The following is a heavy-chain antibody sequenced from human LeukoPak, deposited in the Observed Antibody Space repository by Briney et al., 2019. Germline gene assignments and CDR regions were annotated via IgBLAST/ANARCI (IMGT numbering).Heavy chain of an antibody. CDR2: ISSNGGST. J-gene: IGHJ1*01. CDR1: GFTFSSYA. Sequence: GGSLRLSCSASGFTFSSYAMHWVRQAPGKGLEYVSAISSNGGSTYYADSVKGRFTISRGNSKNTLYLQMSSLRPEDTAVYYCVKTPLRLGELSPEYFQHWARAPWSPSPQ. D-gene: IGHD3-16*02. V-gene: IGHV3-64D*09. CDR3: VKTPLRLGELSPEYFQH.